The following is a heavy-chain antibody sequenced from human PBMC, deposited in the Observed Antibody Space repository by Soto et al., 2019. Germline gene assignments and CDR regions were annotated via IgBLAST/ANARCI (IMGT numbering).Heavy chain of an antibody. Sequence: QVQLVQSGAEVKKPGSSVKVSCKASGGTFSSYAISWVRQAPGQGLEWMGGIIPIFGTANYAQKFQGRVTITGDKYTSTGYMELSSLRSEDKAVYYCAWRKYSSGWSLPYYFDYWGQGTLVTVSS. CDR1: GGTFSSYA. J-gene: IGHJ4*02. CDR3: AWRKYSSGWSLPYYFDY. V-gene: IGHV1-69*06. D-gene: IGHD6-19*01. CDR2: IIPIFGTA.